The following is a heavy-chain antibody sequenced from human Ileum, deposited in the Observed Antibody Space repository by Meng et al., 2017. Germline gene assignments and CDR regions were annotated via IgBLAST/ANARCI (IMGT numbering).Heavy chain of an antibody. D-gene: IGHD7-27*01. J-gene: IGHJ4*02. CDR1: GASVTTSHYQ. V-gene: IGHV4-61*01. CDR2: AST. Sequence: QVRLQGSGPGLVRPSETLSLICTVSGASVTTSHYQWGWIRQPPGKGLEWIGYASTNYNPSLKSRLTISLDTSKNQVSLKLTSVTAADTAAYYCARDHWGSLDYWGQGILVTVSS. CDR3: ARDHWGSLDY.